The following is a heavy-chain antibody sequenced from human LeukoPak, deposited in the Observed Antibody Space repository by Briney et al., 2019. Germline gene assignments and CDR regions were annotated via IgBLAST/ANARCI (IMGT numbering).Heavy chain of an antibody. CDR1: GFTFSSYT. D-gene: IGHD2-2*01. CDR2: VSGSGGNI. CDR3: AASLPNIVVVPATKGPFGY. J-gene: IGHJ4*02. Sequence: GGSLRLSCAASGFTFSSYTMSWVRQAPGKGLEWVSGVSGSGGNIHYADSVKGRFTISRDNSKNTLYLQMNTLRAEDTAVYYCAASLPNIVVVPATKGPFGYWGQGALVTVSS. V-gene: IGHV3-23*01.